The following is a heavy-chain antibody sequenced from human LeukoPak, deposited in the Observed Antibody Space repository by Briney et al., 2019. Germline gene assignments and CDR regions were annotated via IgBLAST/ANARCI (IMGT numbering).Heavy chain of an antibody. CDR1: GYTFTSYD. CDR3: ARTLYIASAPGGFDY. D-gene: IGHD3-16*01. V-gene: IGHV1-2*02. Sequence: GASVKVSCKASGYTFTSYDINWVRQATGQGLEWMGWINPKNAATNYAQKFQGRVTMTRDTSTGTVYMEVNALRSDDTAVYYCARTLYIASAPGGFDYWGQGTLVTVSS. J-gene: IGHJ4*02. CDR2: INPKNAAT.